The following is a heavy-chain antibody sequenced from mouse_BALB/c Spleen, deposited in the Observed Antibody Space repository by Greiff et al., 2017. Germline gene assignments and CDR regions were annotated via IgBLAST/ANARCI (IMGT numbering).Heavy chain of an antibody. CDR3: ARCGDYDWNYAMDY. J-gene: IGHJ4*01. CDR1: GYAFTSYN. V-gene: IGHV1S135*01. Sequence: EVQGVESGPELVKPGASVKVSCKASGYAFTSYNMYWVKQSHGKSLEWIGYIDPYNGGTSYNQKFKGKATLTVDKSSSTAYMHLNSLTSEDSAVYYCARCGDYDWNYAMDYWGQGTSVTVSS. D-gene: IGHD2-4*01. CDR2: IDPYNGGT.